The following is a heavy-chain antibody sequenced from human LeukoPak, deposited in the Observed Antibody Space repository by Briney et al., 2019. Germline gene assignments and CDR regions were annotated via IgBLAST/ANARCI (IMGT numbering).Heavy chain of an antibody. V-gene: IGHV3-48*03. CDR3: ARDYGGSSNFDY. D-gene: IGHD1-26*01. Sequence: GGSLRLSCAASGFTFSSYEMNWVRQAPGKGLEWVSYISSSGSTIYYADSVKGRFTISRDNAKNSLYLQMNSLRAEDTAVYYCARDYGGSSNFDYWGQGTLVTVSS. J-gene: IGHJ4*02. CDR2: ISSSGSTI. CDR1: GFTFSSYE.